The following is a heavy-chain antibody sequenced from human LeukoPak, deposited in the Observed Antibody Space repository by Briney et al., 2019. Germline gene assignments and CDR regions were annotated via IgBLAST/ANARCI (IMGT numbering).Heavy chain of an antibody. CDR1: GLTFSSYA. Sequence: PGGSLRLSCAASGLTFSSYAMSWVRQAPGMGLDWVSGISGSGGSTYYAVSVKGRFTISRDNGKNSLYLEMNSLRVEDTAVYYCAKEEDSGYVGSYLDVWGKGTTVAVSS. D-gene: IGHD5-12*01. J-gene: IGHJ6*04. CDR3: AKEEDSGYVGSYLDV. CDR2: ISGSGGST. V-gene: IGHV3-23*01.